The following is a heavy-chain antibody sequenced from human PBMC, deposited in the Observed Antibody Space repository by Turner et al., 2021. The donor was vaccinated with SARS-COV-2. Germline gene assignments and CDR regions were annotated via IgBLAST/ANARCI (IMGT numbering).Heavy chain of an antibody. J-gene: IGHJ5*01. CDR2: IYYRGST. V-gene: IGHV4-59*01. D-gene: IGHD3-3*01. Sequence: QVQLQESGPGLVKPSETLSLTCTVSGGSISSDFWRWLRQPPGKGLEWIGYIYYRGSTNYNPSLKSRVTMSVDTSKNQFSLKLRSVTAADTAVYYCARELRFNWLDSWGQGTLVTVSS. CDR1: GGSISSDF. CDR3: ARELRFNWLDS.